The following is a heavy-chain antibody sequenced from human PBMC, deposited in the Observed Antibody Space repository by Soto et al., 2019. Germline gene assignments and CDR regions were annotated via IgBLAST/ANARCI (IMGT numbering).Heavy chain of an antibody. J-gene: IGHJ4*02. CDR3: AKVELTYYDILTGYCDY. CDR1: GFTFSSYA. CDR2: ISGSGGST. Sequence: GGSLRLSCAASGFTFSSYAMSWVRQAPGKGLEWVSAISGSGGSTYYADSVKGRFTISRDNSKNTLYLQMNSLRAEDTAVYYCAKVELTYYDILTGYCDYWGQGTLVTVSS. D-gene: IGHD3-9*01. V-gene: IGHV3-23*01.